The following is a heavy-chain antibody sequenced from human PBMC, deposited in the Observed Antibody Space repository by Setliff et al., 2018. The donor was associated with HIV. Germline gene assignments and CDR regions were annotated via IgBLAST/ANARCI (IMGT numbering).Heavy chain of an antibody. CDR2: AAFDGRNQ. D-gene: IGHD3-22*01. CDR1: GFIFSKSC. V-gene: IGHV3-30*18. Sequence: LRLSCAASGFIFSKSCMSWVRQAPGKGLEWLAFAAFDGRNQIHAESVEGRVTISRDNAKNTLYLQLHSLRAEDAAVYYCAKSLSSGFALDALDFRGQGTKVTVSS. CDR3: AKSLSSGFALDALDF. J-gene: IGHJ3*01.